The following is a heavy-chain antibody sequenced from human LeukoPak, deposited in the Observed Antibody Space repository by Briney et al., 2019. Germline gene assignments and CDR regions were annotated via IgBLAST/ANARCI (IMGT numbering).Heavy chain of an antibody. Sequence: GGSLRLSCAASGFTFSSYWMSWVRQAPGKGLEWVANVKQDGSEKYYVDSVKGRFTISRDNAKNSLYLQMNGLRAEDTAVYYCATVRRPSSGWFFDYWGQGTLVTVSS. V-gene: IGHV3-7*01. D-gene: IGHD6-19*01. CDR3: ATVRRPSSGWFFDY. CDR2: VKQDGSEK. CDR1: GFTFSSYW. J-gene: IGHJ4*02.